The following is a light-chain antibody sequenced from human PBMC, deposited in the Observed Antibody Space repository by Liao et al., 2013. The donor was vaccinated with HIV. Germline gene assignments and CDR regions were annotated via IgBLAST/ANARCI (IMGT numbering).Light chain of an antibody. CDR1: KLGDKY. CDR2: QDS. J-gene: IGLJ2*01. Sequence: SYELTQPPSASVSPGQTASITCSGHKLGDKYACWYQQRPGQSPVLVIYQDSKRPSGIPERFSGSNSGNTATLTITGTQAVDEADYYCQAWDSTSYVVFGGGTKLTVL. V-gene: IGLV3-1*01. CDR3: QAWDSTSYVV.